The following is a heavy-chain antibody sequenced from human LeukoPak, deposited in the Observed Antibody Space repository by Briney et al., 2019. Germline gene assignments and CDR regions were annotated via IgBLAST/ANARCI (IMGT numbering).Heavy chain of an antibody. CDR1: GFFFRSYE. J-gene: IGHJ3*02. CDR3: LRLRDYGGNSDGFDN. D-gene: IGHD4-23*01. V-gene: IGHV3-48*03. CDR2: ISSSGTTI. Sequence: GGSLRLSCAASGFFFRSYEMNWVRQAPGKGLEWVSYISSSGTTIYYADSVKGRFTISRDNTNNALYLQMNSLRAEDTAVYYCLRLRDYGGNSDGFDNWGQGTMVTVSS.